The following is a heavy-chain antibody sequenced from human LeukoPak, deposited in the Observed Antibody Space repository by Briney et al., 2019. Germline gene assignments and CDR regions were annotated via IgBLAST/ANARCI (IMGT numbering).Heavy chain of an antibody. D-gene: IGHD3-3*01. J-gene: IGHJ6*03. CDR3: ARGPRLRPTYYDFWSGYPDYYYYMDV. CDR2: IIPIFGTA. V-gene: IGHV1-69*13. CDR1: GGTFSSYA. Sequence: SVKVSCKASGGTFSSYAISWVRQAPGQGLEWMGGIIPIFGTANYAQKFQGRVTITADESTSTAYMELSSLRSEDTAVYYCARGPRLRPTYYDFWSGYPDYYYYMDVWGKGTTVTVSS.